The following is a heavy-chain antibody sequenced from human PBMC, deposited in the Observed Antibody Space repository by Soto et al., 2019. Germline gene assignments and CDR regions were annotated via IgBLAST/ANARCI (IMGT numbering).Heavy chain of an antibody. CDR1: GATFSSYA. D-gene: IGHD5-12*01. J-gene: IGHJ4*02. Sequence: QVQLVQSGAEVRQPASSVKVSCKTSGATFSSYAITWVRQAPGQRLEWMGGIVPTVDTSTYAQKFQGRVTITADKFTNTVYMELSSLRSDDTAVYYCVRVVAIPGYPDNWGQGTLVTVSS. CDR3: VRVVAIPGYPDN. CDR2: IVPTVDTS. V-gene: IGHV1-69*14.